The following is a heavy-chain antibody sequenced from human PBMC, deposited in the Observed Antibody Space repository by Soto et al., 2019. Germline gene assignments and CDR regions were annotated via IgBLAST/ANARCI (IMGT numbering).Heavy chain of an antibody. CDR3: ARVWYYDFWSGPTWFDP. Sequence: PSETLSLTCTVSGGSISSGGYYWSWIRQHPGKGLEWIGYIYYSGSTYYNPSLKSRVTISVDTSKNQFSLKLSSVTAADTAVYYCARVWYYDFWSGPTWFDPWGQGTLVTVSS. CDR1: GGSISSGGYY. D-gene: IGHD3-3*01. J-gene: IGHJ5*02. CDR2: IYYSGST. V-gene: IGHV4-31*03.